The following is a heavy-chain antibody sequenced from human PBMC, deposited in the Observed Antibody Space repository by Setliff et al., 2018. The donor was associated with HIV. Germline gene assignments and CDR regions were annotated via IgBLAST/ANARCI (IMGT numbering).Heavy chain of an antibody. J-gene: IGHJ4*02. CDR1: GGSISSGDYY. V-gene: IGHV4-30-4*08. Sequence: SETLSLTCTVSGGSISSGDYYWSWIRQPPGKGLEWIGYIYYSGSTYYNPSLKSRVTISVDTSKNQFSLKLSSVTAADTAVYYCARDPSGWYYFDYWGQGMLVTVSS. D-gene: IGHD6-19*01. CDR2: IYYSGST. CDR3: ARDPSGWYYFDY.